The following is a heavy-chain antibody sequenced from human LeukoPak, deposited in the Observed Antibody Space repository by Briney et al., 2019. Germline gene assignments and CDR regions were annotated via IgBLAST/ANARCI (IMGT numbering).Heavy chain of an antibody. CDR3: ARGQSRNYYDSSGLN. CDR1: GFTFRNYG. V-gene: IGHV3-30*02. Sequence: GGSLRLSCAASGFTFRNYGIHWVRQAPGKGLEWVSFIRYDGSNKYYADSVKGRFTISRDNSKNTLYLQMNSLRAEDTAVYYCARGQSRNYYDSSGLNWGQGALVTVSS. CDR2: IRYDGSNK. D-gene: IGHD3-22*01. J-gene: IGHJ4*02.